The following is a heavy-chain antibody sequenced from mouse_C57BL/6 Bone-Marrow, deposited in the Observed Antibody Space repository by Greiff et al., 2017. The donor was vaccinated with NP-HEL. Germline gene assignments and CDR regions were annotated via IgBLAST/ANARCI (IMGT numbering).Heavy chain of an antibody. V-gene: IGHV1-26*01. Sequence: EVQLQQSGPELVKPGASVKISCKASGYTFTDYYMNWVKQSHGKSLEWIGDINPNNGGTSYNQKFKGKATLTVDKSSSTAYMELRSLTSEDSAVYYCARGYYGSDGYWGQRTTLTVSS. CDR3: ARGYYGSDGY. J-gene: IGHJ2*01. CDR1: GYTFTDYY. D-gene: IGHD1-1*01. CDR2: INPNNGGT.